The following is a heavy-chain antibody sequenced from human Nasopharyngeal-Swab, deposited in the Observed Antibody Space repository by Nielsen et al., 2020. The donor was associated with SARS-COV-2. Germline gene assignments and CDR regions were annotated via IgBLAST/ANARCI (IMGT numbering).Heavy chain of an antibody. CDR3: ARVNVRGWYLDY. D-gene: IGHD6-19*01. CDR2: INPSGGST. Sequence: ASVKVSCKASGYTFTSYYMHWVRQAPGQGLEWMGIINPSGGSTSYAQKFQGRVTMTRDTSTSTAYMELRSLRSDDTAVYYCARVNVRGWYLDYWGQGTLVTVSS. CDR1: GYTFTSYY. J-gene: IGHJ4*02. V-gene: IGHV1-46*01.